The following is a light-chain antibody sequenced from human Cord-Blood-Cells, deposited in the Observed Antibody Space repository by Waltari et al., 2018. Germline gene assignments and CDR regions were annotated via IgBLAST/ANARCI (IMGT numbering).Light chain of an antibody. CDR1: QSISSY. V-gene: IGKV1-39*01. J-gene: IGKJ2*01. Sequence: DIQMTQSPSSLSASVGDRVTITCRASQSISSYLNWYQQKPGKAPNLLIYAASSLQSGVPSRFSGSGSWTDFTLTISSLQPEDFATYYCQQSYSTHTFGQGTKLEIK. CDR2: AAS. CDR3: QQSYSTHT.